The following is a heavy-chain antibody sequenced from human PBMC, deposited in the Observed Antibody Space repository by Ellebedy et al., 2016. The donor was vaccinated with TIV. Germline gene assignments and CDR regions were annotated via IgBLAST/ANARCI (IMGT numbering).Heavy chain of an antibody. V-gene: IGHV1-46*01. J-gene: IGHJ3*01. CDR3: ARRDRANAFDL. CDR2: IDPSDDAT. Sequence: ASVKVSCKASGYPFTNYGISWVRQAPGQGLEWMGIIDPSDDATTYAQKFQGRVTMTSDTSTSSVYMELSSLRSEDTAVYYCARRDRANAFDLWGQGTMVTVSS. D-gene: IGHD3-22*01. CDR1: GYPFTNYG.